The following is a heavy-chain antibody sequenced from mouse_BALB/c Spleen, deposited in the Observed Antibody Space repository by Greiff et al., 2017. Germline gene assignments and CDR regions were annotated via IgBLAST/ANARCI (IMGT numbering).Heavy chain of an antibody. V-gene: IGHV1-63*02. CDR3: ARLDDGYYSSAMDY. Sequence: QVHVKQSGAELVRPGTSVKISCKASGYTFTNYWLGWVKQRPGHGLEWIGDIYPGGGYTNYNEKFKGKATLTADTSSSTAYMQLSSLTSEDSAVYCCARLDDGYYSSAMDYWGQGTSVTVSS. CDR2: IYPGGGYT. CDR1: GYTFTNYW. D-gene: IGHD2-3*01. J-gene: IGHJ4*01.